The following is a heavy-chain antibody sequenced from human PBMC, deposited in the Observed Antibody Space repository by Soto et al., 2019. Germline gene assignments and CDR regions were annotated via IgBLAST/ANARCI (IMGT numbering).Heavy chain of an antibody. V-gene: IGHV1-69*13. Sequence: SVKVSCKASVGTFSSYAISWVRQAPGQGLEWMGGIIPIFGTANYAQKFQGRVTITADESTSTAYMELSSLRSEDTAVYYCARGLVSYVFWSGTQPDYFAYWGQGTLVTGSS. CDR2: IIPIFGTA. D-gene: IGHD3-3*01. CDR1: VGTFSSYA. J-gene: IGHJ4*02. CDR3: ARGLVSYVFWSGTQPDYFAY.